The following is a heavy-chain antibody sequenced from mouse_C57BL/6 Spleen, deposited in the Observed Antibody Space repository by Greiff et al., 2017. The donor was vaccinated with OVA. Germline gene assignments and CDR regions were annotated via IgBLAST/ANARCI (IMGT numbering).Heavy chain of an antibody. CDR3: TGLEAY. CDR1: GFTFSNYW. Sequence: VQLKESGGGLVQPGGSMKLSCVASGFTFSNYWMNWVRQSPEKGLEWVAQIRLKSDNYATHYAESVKGRFTISRDDSKSSVYLQMNNLRAEDTGIYYCTGLEAYWGQGTLVTVSA. CDR2: IRLKSDNYAT. J-gene: IGHJ3*01. V-gene: IGHV6-3*01. D-gene: IGHD3-1*01.